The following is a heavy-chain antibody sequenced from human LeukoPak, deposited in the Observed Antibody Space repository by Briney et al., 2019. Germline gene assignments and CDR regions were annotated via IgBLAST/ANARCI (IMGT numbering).Heavy chain of an antibody. Sequence: ASVRVSCEASGYTFIDHYIHWVRQAPGQGLEWMGWINPNIGATNFAQKFQGRVTMTRDTSITTVHMALTRLKSDDTAVYYCARGLSRVGFDYWGQGTLVTVSS. CDR3: ARGLSRVGFDY. CDR1: GYTFIDHY. V-gene: IGHV1-2*02. CDR2: INPNIGAT. J-gene: IGHJ4*02. D-gene: IGHD2-15*01.